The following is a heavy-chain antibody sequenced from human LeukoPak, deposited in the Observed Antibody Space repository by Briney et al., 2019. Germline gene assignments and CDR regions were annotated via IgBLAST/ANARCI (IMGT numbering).Heavy chain of an antibody. CDR1: GFTFGTYW. V-gene: IGHV3-7*01. CDR3: ARLGVPTYFAQ. J-gene: IGHJ4*02. CDR2: INQDGSDK. D-gene: IGHD4/OR15-4a*01. Sequence: HPGGSLRLSCAASGFTFGTYWMSWVRQAPGKGLEWVANINQDGSDKRYVDSVKGRFTVSRDNDENSLYLQMNTLITEDTALYFCARLGVPTYFAQWSQGTLVTVSS.